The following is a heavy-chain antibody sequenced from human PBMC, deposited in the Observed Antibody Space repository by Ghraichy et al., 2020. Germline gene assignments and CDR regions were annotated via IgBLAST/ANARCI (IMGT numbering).Heavy chain of an antibody. CDR1: GYTFNSYG. D-gene: IGHD1-26*01. CDR3: ARDSGIVGTTNGGN. V-gene: IGHV1-18*01. J-gene: IGHJ4*02. CDR2: ISAYNGHT. Sequence: ASVKVSCKTSGYTFNSYGISWVRQAPGQGLEWMGWISAYNGHTKYAQKFQGRVTMTTDTSTNTAYMELRSLRSEDTAMYYCARDSGIVGTTNGGNWGQGTLVIVSS.